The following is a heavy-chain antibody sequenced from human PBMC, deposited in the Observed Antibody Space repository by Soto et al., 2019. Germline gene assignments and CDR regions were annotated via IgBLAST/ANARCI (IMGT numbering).Heavy chain of an antibody. D-gene: IGHD2-15*01. Sequence: GGSLRLSCAASGFTFSDYYMSWIRQAPGKGLEWVSYISSSGSTIYYADSVKGRFTISRDNAKNSLYLQMNSLRAEDTAVYYCARAPFGVVVVAAPVRYWGQGTLVTVSS. J-gene: IGHJ4*02. V-gene: IGHV3-11*01. CDR3: ARAPFGVVVVAAPVRY. CDR1: GFTFSDYY. CDR2: ISSSGSTI.